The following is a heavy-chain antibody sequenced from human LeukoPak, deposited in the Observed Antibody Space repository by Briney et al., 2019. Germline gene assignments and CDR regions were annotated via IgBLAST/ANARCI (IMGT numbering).Heavy chain of an antibody. D-gene: IGHD3-22*01. V-gene: IGHV3-30-3*01. J-gene: IGHJ4*02. Sequence: PGGSLRLSCAASGFTFSSYAMHWVRQAPGKGLEWVAVISYDGSNKYYADSVKGRFTISRDNSKNTLYLQMNSLRAEDTAVYYCAREAEAMYYDSSGYFDYWGQGTLVTVSS. CDR3: AREAEAMYYDSSGYFDY. CDR1: GFTFSSYA. CDR2: ISYDGSNK.